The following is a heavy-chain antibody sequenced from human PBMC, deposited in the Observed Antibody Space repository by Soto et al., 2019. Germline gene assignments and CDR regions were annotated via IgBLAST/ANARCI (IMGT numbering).Heavy chain of an antibody. CDR2: IIPILGIA. CDR1: GGTFSSYT. Sequence: QVQLVQSGAEVKKPGSSVKVSCKASGGTFSSYTISWVRQAPGQGLEWMGRIIPILGIANYAQKFQGRVTITADKSTSTAYMELSSLRSEDTVVYYCARNSIAGNWFDPWGQGTLVTVSS. D-gene: IGHD6-13*01. V-gene: IGHV1-69*02. CDR3: ARNSIAGNWFDP. J-gene: IGHJ5*02.